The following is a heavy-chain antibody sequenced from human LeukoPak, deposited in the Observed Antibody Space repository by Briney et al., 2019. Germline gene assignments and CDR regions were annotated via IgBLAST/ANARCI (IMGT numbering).Heavy chain of an antibody. V-gene: IGHV4-59*05. D-gene: IGHD6-13*01. CDR3: ASGQQQLGYLGY. Sequence: SETLSLTCTVSGGSIRGYWWSWIRQPPGKGLEWIGSIYYSGSTYYNPSLKSRVTISVDTSKNQFSLKLSSVTAADTAVYYCASGQQQLGYLGYWGQGTLVTVSS. CDR1: GGSIRGYW. J-gene: IGHJ4*02. CDR2: IYYSGST.